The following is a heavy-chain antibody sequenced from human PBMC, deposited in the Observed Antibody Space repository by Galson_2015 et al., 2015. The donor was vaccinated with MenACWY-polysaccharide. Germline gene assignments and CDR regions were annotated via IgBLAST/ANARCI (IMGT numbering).Heavy chain of an antibody. CDR2: VDYSGNS. D-gene: IGHD5-18*01. V-gene: IGHV4-39*07. J-gene: IGHJ4*02. Sequence: YWGWIRQPPGKGLEWTGTVDYSGNSYYNASLKSRITISIDTSRTQFSLKLTSVTAADTAVYYCVRAGRTDRGVVGYGWGLDYWGQGILVT. CDR1: Y. CDR3: VRAGRTDRGVVGYGWGLDY.